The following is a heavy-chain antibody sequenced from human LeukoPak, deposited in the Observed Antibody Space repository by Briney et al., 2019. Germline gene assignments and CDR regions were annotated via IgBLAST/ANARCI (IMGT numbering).Heavy chain of an antibody. V-gene: IGHV1-2*02. J-gene: IGHJ5*02. Sequence: ASVKVSCMASGYTFTGYYMHWVRQAPGQGLEWMGWINPNSGGTNYAQKFQGRVTMTRDTSISTAYMELSRLRSDDTAVYYCARDLDSSYDFFNTYNWFDPWGQGTLVTVSS. CDR1: GYTFTGYY. CDR3: ARDLDSSYDFFNTYNWFDP. D-gene: IGHD5-12*01. CDR2: INPNSGGT.